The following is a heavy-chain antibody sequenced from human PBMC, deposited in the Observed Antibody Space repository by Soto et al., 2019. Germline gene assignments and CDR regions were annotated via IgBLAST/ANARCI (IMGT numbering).Heavy chain of an antibody. CDR3: AKVSSSWYAGFFDL. D-gene: IGHD6-13*01. J-gene: IGHJ4*02. Sequence: GGSLRLSCTASGFTFSSHAMTWVRQAPGKGLEWVSGLSDSGDSIYYADSVKGRFTIYRDNSMNTLYLQMNTLRVEDTAVYYCAKVSSSWYAGFFDLWGQGILVTVSS. V-gene: IGHV3-23*01. CDR1: GFTFSSHA. CDR2: LSDSGDSI.